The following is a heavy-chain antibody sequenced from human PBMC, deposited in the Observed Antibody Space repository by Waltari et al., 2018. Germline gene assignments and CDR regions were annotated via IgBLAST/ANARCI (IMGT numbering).Heavy chain of an antibody. CDR1: GGTFSSSA. Sequence: QVQLVQAGAEVKKPGSSVKVYCKAAGGTFSSSAISWVRPAPGQGLKWMGRIIPIFGTANYAQKFQGRVTITADKSTSTAYMELSSLRSEDTAVYYCASTDYGDYVRAFDIWGQGTMVTVSS. J-gene: IGHJ3*02. CDR2: IIPIFGTA. D-gene: IGHD4-17*01. CDR3: ASTDYGDYVRAFDI. V-gene: IGHV1-69*08.